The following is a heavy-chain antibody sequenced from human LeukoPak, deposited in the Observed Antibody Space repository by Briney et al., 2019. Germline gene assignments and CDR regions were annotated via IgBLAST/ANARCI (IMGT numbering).Heavy chain of an antibody. CDR1: GFTFSSYG. V-gene: IGHV3-30*18. Sequence: GGSLRLSCAASGFTFSSYGMHWVHQAPGKGLEWVAVISYDGSNKYYADSVKGRFTISRDNSKTTLYLQMNSLRAEDTAVYYCAKEGVVVVPAAKVPLAGYMDVWGKGTTVTVSS. CDR3: AKEGVVVVPAAKVPLAGYMDV. CDR2: ISYDGSNK. D-gene: IGHD2-2*01. J-gene: IGHJ6*03.